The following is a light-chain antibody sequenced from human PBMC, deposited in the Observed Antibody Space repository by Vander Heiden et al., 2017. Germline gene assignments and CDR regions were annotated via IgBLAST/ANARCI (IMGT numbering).Light chain of an antibody. J-gene: IGLJ3*02. CDR3: QAWDGSSEV. CDR1: ELGDKF. CDR2: QDS. V-gene: IGLV3-1*01. Sequence: SYELIQPPSVSVSPGQIATLTCSGDELGDKFAYWYQQKPGQSPVLVIYQDSKRPSGIPERFSGSNSGNTATLTISGGQAIDEADYYCQAWDGSSEVFGGGTKLTVL.